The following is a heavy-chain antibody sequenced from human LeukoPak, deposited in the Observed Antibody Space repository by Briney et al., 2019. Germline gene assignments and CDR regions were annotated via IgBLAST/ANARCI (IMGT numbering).Heavy chain of an antibody. J-gene: IGHJ6*01. CDR2: TSGAGDVI. V-gene: IGHV3-23*01. D-gene: IGHD2-15*01. CDR1: GLTFSDYR. Sequence: GGSLRLSCAVSGLTFSDYRMIWVRQAPEKGLEWVAVTSGAGDVIQYAESEKGRFNISTDIYTDTVYLQMNSLRAEDTAVYFCATYIQRPPGMDVWGQGPTVTVSS. CDR3: ATYIQRPPGMDV.